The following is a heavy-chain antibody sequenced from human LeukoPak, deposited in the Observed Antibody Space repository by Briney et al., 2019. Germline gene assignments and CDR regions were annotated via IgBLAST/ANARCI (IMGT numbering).Heavy chain of an antibody. Sequence: GVSLRLSCAASGFTFSSYEMNWVRQAPGKGLEWVSYISSSGSTIYNADSVKGRFTISRDNAKNSLYLQMNSLRAEDTAIYYCARGAATNLWPSDYWGQGTLVTVSS. CDR2: ISSSGSTI. J-gene: IGHJ4*02. CDR3: ARGAATNLWPSDY. D-gene: IGHD3-10*01. CDR1: GFTFSSYE. V-gene: IGHV3-48*03.